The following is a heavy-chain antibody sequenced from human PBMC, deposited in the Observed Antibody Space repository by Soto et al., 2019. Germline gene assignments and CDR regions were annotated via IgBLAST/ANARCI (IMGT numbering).Heavy chain of an antibody. CDR3: TRWFGDPPRVDV. CDR1: GFTFCDYA. Sequence: PGGSLRLSCTASGFTFCDYAMSWFRQAPGKGLEWVGFIRSKAYGGTTEYAASVKGRFTISRDDSKSIAYLQMNSLKTEDTAVYYCTRWFGDPPRVDVWGQGTTVTVSS. CDR2: IRSKAYGGTT. D-gene: IGHD3-10*01. V-gene: IGHV3-49*03. J-gene: IGHJ6*02.